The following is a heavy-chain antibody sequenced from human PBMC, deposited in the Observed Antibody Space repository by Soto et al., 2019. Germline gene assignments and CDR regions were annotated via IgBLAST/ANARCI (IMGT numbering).Heavy chain of an antibody. CDR2: ISSSSSTI. J-gene: IGHJ6*02. V-gene: IGHV3-48*02. D-gene: IGHD2-8*01. Sequence: EVQLVESGGGLVQPGGSLRLSCAASGFTFSSYSMNWVRQAPGKGLEWVSYISSSSSTIYYADSVKGGFTISRDNAKNSLYLQMNSLRDEDTAVYYCARVLGYCTNGVCYSPGYYYYYGMDVWGQGTTVTVSS. CDR1: GFTFSSYS. CDR3: ARVLGYCTNGVCYSPGYYYYYGMDV.